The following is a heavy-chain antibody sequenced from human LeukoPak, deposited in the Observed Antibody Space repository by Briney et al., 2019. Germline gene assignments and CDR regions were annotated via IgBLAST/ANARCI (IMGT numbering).Heavy chain of an antibody. Sequence: GGSLRLSCAASGFTLSNHWMIWVGQAPGKGLECVANIKQDGIEKYYLDSVKGRFTISRDNAKNSVYLQMNSLSAEDTAVYYCAKDPGYDFWSGYSYFDLWGRGTLVTVSS. CDR3: AKDPGYDFWSGYSYFDL. CDR1: GFTLSNHW. J-gene: IGHJ2*01. V-gene: IGHV3-7*03. D-gene: IGHD3-3*01. CDR2: IKQDGIEK.